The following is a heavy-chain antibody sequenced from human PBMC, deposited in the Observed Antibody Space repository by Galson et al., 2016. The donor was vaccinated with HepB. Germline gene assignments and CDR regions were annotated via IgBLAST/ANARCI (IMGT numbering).Heavy chain of an antibody. Sequence: SVKVSCKAYGYTFTRYGISWVRQAPGQGLEWLGWISAYNGNTECAQNVQGRVTMTTETYTSTAYMELWSLKSDDTAVYYCVRDINWGKRGLPDSLGDYWGQGTLVTVSS. J-gene: IGHJ4*02. CDR3: VRDINWGKRGLPDSLGDY. V-gene: IGHV1-18*04. CDR1: GYTFTRYG. CDR2: ISAYNGNT. D-gene: IGHD7-27*01.